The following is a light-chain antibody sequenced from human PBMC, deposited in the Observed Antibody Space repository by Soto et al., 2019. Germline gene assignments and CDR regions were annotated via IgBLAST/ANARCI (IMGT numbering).Light chain of an antibody. J-gene: IGLJ2*01. Sequence: QSALTQPPSASGSPGQSVTISCTGTSSDVGGYTYVSWYQQHPGKAPKLMIFEVNKRPSGVPDRFSGSKSGNTASLTVSGIQGEDEAASFCSSYAGTNNLVFGGGTKLTVL. V-gene: IGLV2-8*01. CDR2: EVN. CDR3: SSYAGTNNLV. CDR1: SSDVGGYTY.